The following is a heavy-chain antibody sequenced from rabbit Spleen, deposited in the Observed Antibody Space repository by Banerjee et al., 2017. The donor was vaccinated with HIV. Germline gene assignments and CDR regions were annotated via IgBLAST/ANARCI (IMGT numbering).Heavy chain of an antibody. J-gene: IGHJ6*01. Sequence: QSLEESGGDLVQPEGSLTLTCTASGFSFSSSYYICWVRQAPGKGLEWIGCIYTGSGSGTTYYASWAKGRFTISKTSSTTVTLQMTSLTVADTATYFCARDTGSSFSSYGMDLWGQGTLVTVS. V-gene: IGHV1S40*01. CDR1: GFSFSSSYY. D-gene: IGHD8-1*01. CDR2: IYTGSGSGTT. CDR3: ARDTGSSFSSYGMDL.